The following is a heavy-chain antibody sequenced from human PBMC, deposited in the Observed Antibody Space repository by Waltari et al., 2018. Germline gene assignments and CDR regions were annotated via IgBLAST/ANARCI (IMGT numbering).Heavy chain of an antibody. D-gene: IGHD3-22*01. J-gene: IGHJ6*02. CDR2: ISSDGSSV. Sequence: EEQLVESGGGLAHPGESLRLSCAASGFTFSRYWMDWVRQAPGRGLVWVSRISSDGSSVTYAGSVKGRFTISRDNAKNTLYVQMNRLRAEDTAVYYCARVATKTYSSPVPGRPYYYGMDVWGQGTTVTVSS. CDR3: ARVATKTYSSPVPGRPYYYGMDV. V-gene: IGHV3-74*01. CDR1: GFTFSRYW.